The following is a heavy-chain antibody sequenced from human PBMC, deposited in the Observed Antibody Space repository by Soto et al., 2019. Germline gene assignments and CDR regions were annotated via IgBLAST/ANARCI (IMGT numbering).Heavy chain of an antibody. Sequence: EVQLVESGGGLLRPGGSLRLSCAASGFSFGSHSMKWVRQAPGKGLEWVSYISSSGSTIYYADSVKGRFTISRDNAKNSLYLQMNSLRDDDTAVYYCARGRGYCGGTNCYLDYWGQGALVTVSS. CDR1: GFSFGSHS. V-gene: IGHV3-48*02. CDR3: ARGRGYCGGTNCYLDY. CDR2: ISSSGSTI. D-gene: IGHD2-21*01. J-gene: IGHJ4*02.